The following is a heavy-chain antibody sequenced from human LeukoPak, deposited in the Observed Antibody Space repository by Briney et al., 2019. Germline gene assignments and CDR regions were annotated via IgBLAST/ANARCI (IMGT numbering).Heavy chain of an antibody. D-gene: IGHD1-26*01. V-gene: IGHV4-61*02. CDR1: GGSISSGSYY. CDR3: AIGIDY. CDR2: IYTSGST. J-gene: IGHJ4*02. Sequence: SETLSLTCTASGGSISSGSYYWSWIRQPAGKGLEWIGRIYTSGSTNYNPSLKSRVTISVDTTKNQFSLKLSAVAAADTAVYCCAIGIDYGGQGTLVTVSS.